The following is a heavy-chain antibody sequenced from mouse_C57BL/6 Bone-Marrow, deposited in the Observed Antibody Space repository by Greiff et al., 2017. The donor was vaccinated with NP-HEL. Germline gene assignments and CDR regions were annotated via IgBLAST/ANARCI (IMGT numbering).Heavy chain of an antibody. CDR2: IYPRSGNT. CDR1: GYTFTSYG. D-gene: IGHD1-1*01. V-gene: IGHV1-81*01. CDR3: AREGSSYPYWYFDV. J-gene: IGHJ1*03. Sequence: QVQLQQSGAELARPGASVKLSCKASGYTFTSYGISWVKQRTGQGLEWIGEIYPRSGNTYYNEKFKGKATLTADKSSSTAYMELRSLTSEDSAVYFCAREGSSYPYWYFDVWGTGTTVTVSS.